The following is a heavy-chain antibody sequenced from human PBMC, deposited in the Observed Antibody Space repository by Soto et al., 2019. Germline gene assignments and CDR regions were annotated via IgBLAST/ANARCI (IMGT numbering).Heavy chain of an antibody. D-gene: IGHD5-18*01. CDR1: GGSISRYY. J-gene: IGHJ3*02. CDR2: IYYSGST. Sequence: QVQLQESGPGLVKPSETLSLTCTVSGGSISRYYWSWIRQPPGKGLEWIGYIYYSGSTNYNPSLKSRVTISVDTSKNQFSLKLSSVTAADTAVYYCARRYGKNAFDIWGQGTMVTVSS. V-gene: IGHV4-59*01. CDR3: ARRYGKNAFDI.